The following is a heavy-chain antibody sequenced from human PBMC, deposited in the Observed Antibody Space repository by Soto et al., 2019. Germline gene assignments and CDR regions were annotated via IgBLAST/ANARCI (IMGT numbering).Heavy chain of an antibody. J-gene: IGHJ4*02. D-gene: IGHD5-18*01. CDR2: ISSSSNTI. Sequence: EVQLVESGGGLVQPGGSLRLSCAASGFTFSSYSMNWVRQAPGKGLEWISYISSSSNTIYYADSMTGRFTISRDNARNSLYLQMNGLRAEDTAVYYCARGGYRNFDYWGQGTLVTVSS. V-gene: IGHV3-48*01. CDR1: GFTFSSYS. CDR3: ARGGYRNFDY.